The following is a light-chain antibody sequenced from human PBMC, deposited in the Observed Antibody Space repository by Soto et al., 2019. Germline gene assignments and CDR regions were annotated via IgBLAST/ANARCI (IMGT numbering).Light chain of an antibody. CDR2: GNS. CDR3: QSYDSSRSAPVV. CDR1: SSNIGAGYD. V-gene: IGLV1-40*01. Sequence: QSVLTQPPSVSGAPGQRVTISCTGSSSNIGAGYDVHWYQQLPGTAPKLLIYGNSNRPSGVPDRFSGSKSGTSASLAITGLQADDEADDYCQSYDSSRSAPVVFGGGTKLTVL. J-gene: IGLJ2*01.